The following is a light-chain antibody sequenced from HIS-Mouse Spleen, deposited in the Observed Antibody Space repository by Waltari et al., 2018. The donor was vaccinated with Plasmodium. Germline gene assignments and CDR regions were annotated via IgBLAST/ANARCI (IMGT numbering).Light chain of an antibody. V-gene: IGLV2-11*01. J-gene: IGLJ2*01. CDR3: CSYAGSYTVV. Sequence: QSALTQPRSVSGSPGQSVTISCTGTSSDGGGYNYVSWYQQHPGQAPKLMIYDVSKRPSGVPDRFSGSKSGNTASLTISGLQAEDEADYYCCSYAGSYTVVFGGGTKLTVL. CDR1: SSDGGGYNY. CDR2: DVS.